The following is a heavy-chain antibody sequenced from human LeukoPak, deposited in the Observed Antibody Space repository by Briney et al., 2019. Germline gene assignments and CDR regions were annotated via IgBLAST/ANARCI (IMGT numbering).Heavy chain of an antibody. CDR3: ARVSVGIAAAGLGYDY. CDR1: GGSFSGYY. CDR2: INHSGST. D-gene: IGHD6-13*01. J-gene: IGHJ4*02. Sequence: PSETLSLTCAVYGGSFSGYYWSWIRQPPGKGLEWIGEINHSGSTNYNPSLKSRVTISVDTSKNQFSLKLSSVTAADTAVYYCARVSVGIAAAGLGYDYWGQGTLVTVSS. V-gene: IGHV4-34*01.